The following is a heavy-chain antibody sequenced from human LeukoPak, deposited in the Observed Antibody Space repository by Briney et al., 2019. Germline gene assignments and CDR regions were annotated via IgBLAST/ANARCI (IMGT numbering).Heavy chain of an antibody. J-gene: IGHJ5*02. CDR3: ARGRSQTSDWFDP. Sequence: GGSLRLSCAASGFTFTSYGMSWVRQAPGKGLEWVSVIYSGGSTYYADSVKGRFTISRDNSKNTLYLQMNSLRAEDTAVYYCARGRSQTSDWFDPWGQGTLVTVSS. D-gene: IGHD5-24*01. CDR1: GFTFTSYG. V-gene: IGHV3-66*01. CDR2: IYSGGST.